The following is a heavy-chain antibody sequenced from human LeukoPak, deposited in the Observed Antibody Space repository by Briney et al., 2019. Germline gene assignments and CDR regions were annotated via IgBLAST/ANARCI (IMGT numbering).Heavy chain of an antibody. Sequence: GGSLRLSCAASGFTFSDYYMNWIRQAPGKGLEWVSYISSSGNTIYYADSVKGRFTISRDNSKNTLYLQMNSLRAEDTAVYYCAKDGLGGAFDIWGQGTMVTVSS. V-gene: IGHV3-11*04. CDR2: ISSSGNTI. D-gene: IGHD3-22*01. J-gene: IGHJ3*02. CDR1: GFTFSDYY. CDR3: AKDGLGGAFDI.